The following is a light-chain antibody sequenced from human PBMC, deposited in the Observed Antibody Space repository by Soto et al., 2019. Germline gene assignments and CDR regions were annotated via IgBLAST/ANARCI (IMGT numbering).Light chain of an antibody. CDR1: QSIRSS. Sequence: EIVMTQSPATLSVFPGERATLSCRASQSIRSSLAWYQQRPGQAPRLLIYDASTRATGVPARFSGSGSGTEFTLTINSLQSEDFVLYFCQQYSNWHTFGQGTKVDIK. V-gene: IGKV3-15*01. J-gene: IGKJ2*01. CDR2: DAS. CDR3: QQYSNWHT.